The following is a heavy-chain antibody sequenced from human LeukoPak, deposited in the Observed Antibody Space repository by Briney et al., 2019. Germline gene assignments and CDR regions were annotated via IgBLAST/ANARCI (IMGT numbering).Heavy chain of an antibody. CDR3: ARDTYYETSGYYYSDH. J-gene: IGHJ4*02. D-gene: IGHD3-22*01. CDR1: GFTFNSYT. Sequence: GGSLRLSCAASGFTFNSYTMNWVRQAPGKGLEWVSVVYSGGGTYYADSVKGRFTISRDNSKNTLYLQMNSLRAEDTAVYYCARDTYYETSGYYYSDHWGQGTLVTVSS. V-gene: IGHV3-53*01. CDR2: VYSGGGT.